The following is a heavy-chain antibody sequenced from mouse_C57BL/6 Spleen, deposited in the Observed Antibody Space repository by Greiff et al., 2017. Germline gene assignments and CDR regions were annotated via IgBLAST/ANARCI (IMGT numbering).Heavy chain of an antibody. D-gene: IGHD3-2*02. Sequence: EVKLVESGGGLVKPGGSLKLSCAASGFTFSDYGMHWVRQAPEQGLEWVAYISSGSSTINYADTVKGRFTISSDNATNTLFLHMTSRRSEDTAMSYCAKVSSWVCFSDWGQAALVTFSA. CDR1: GFTFSDYG. CDR2: ISSGSSTI. CDR3: AKVSSWVCFSD. J-gene: IGHJ3*01. V-gene: IGHV5-17*01.